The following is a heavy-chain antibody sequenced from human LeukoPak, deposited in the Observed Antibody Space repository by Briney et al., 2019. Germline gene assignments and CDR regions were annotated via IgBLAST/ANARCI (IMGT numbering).Heavy chain of an antibody. D-gene: IGHD2-21*02. CDR3: ARDVSPAYCGGDCYPGGWAFDI. V-gene: IGHV3-74*01. CDR2: INSDGSST. Sequence: GGSLRLSCAASGFTFSSYWMYWVRQAPGKGLVWVSRINSDGSSTSHADSVKGRFTISRGNGKNPLYLKINSLRAEATAVYYCARDVSPAYCGGDCYPGGWAFDIWGQGTMVTVSS. J-gene: IGHJ3*02. CDR1: GFTFSSYW.